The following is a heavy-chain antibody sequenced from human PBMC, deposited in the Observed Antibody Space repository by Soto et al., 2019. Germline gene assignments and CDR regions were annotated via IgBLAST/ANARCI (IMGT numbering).Heavy chain of an antibody. CDR2: INHSGSA. CDR3: ARPFIRSIAARPIDY. CDR1: GGAFSGYY. V-gene: IGHV4-34*01. D-gene: IGHD6-6*01. Sequence: QVQLQQWGAGLLKPSETLSLTCAVYGGAFSGYYWSWIRQPPGKGLEWIGEINHSGSANYNPSLTSRVTISVATSKSQFSLKLRSVTAAGTAVYYCARPFIRSIAARPIDYWGQGTLVTVSS. J-gene: IGHJ4*02.